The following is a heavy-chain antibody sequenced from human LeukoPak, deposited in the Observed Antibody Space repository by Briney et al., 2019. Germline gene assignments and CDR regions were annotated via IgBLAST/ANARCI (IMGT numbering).Heavy chain of an antibody. Sequence: SETLSLTCTVSGGSISSYYWSWIRQPPGKGLEWIGCIYYSGSTNYNPSLKSRVTISVDTSKNQFSLKLSSVTAADTAVYYCARGRGLRYFESGYYYMDVWGKGTTVTVSS. D-gene: IGHD3-9*01. CDR1: GGSISSYY. V-gene: IGHV4-59*01. CDR2: IYYSGST. CDR3: ARGRGLRYFESGYYYMDV. J-gene: IGHJ6*03.